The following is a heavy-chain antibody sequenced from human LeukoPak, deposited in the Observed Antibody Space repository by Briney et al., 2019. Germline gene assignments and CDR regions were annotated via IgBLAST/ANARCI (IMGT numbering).Heavy chain of an antibody. J-gene: IGHJ4*02. CDR3: ARPTVVAAALKY. D-gene: IGHD6-13*01. Sequence: PGGSLRLSCAASGFTFSSYWMHWVRQAPGKGLVWVSRINSDGSSTSYADSVKGRFTISRDNAKNTLYLQMNSLRAEDTAVYYCARPTVVAAALKYWGQGTQVTVSS. CDR2: INSDGSST. V-gene: IGHV3-74*01. CDR1: GFTFSSYW.